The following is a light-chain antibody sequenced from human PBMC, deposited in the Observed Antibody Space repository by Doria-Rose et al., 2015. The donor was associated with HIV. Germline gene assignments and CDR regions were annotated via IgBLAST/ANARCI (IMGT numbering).Light chain of an antibody. CDR3: QQTYSSPPWT. Sequence: SPSTGDRVTITCRASQTVSTYLNWFQQEPGKAPKLPIYAASRLQSGVPSRFSGSGSGTDFTLTISGLQPGDFATYYCQQTYSSPPWTFGQGTEVEMK. V-gene: IGKV1-39*01. CDR2: AAS. CDR1: QTVSTY. J-gene: IGKJ1*01.